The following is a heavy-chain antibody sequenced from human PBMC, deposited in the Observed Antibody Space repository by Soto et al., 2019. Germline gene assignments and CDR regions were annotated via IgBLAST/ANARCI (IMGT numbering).Heavy chain of an antibody. Sequence: QVQLVQSGAEVKKPGASVKVSCKASGYTFPTYAINWVRQAPGQGLEWMGWMNPYTGKAGYAQKFQGRVTMTRDNSISTAYMELSGLRSEDTAVYYCARRKERSGPNYFDYWGQGTLVTVSS. CDR2: MNPYTGKA. J-gene: IGHJ4*02. D-gene: IGHD6-25*01. V-gene: IGHV1-8*01. CDR1: GYTFPTYA. CDR3: ARRKERSGPNYFDY.